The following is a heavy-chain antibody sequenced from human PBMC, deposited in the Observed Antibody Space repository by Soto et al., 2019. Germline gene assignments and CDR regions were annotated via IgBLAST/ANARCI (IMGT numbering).Heavy chain of an antibody. J-gene: IGHJ5*02. CDR1: GGTFSSYT. Sequence: QVQLVQSGAEVKKPGSSVKVSCKASGGTFSSYTISWVRQAPGQGLEWMGRIIPILGIANYAQKFQGRVTITADKSTSTAYMELSSLRSEDTAVYYCARGYHRKQQFLRPERVGHWFDPWGQGTLVTVSS. CDR3: ARGYHRKQQFLRPERVGHWFDP. D-gene: IGHD6-13*01. V-gene: IGHV1-69*02. CDR2: IIPILGIA.